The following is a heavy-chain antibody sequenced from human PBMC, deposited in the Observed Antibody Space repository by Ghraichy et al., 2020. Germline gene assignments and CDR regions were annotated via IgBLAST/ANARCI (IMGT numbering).Heavy chain of an antibody. D-gene: IGHD6-6*01. CDR2: LYYSGNT. Sequence: SCAVSGVSISSGGYSWSWIRQAPGKGLEWIGYLYYSGNTYYDVSLRSRVSMSVDTSKNHFSLRLTSVTAADTAVYYCVRVISSSSDFETWGQGTLVTVSS. V-gene: IGHV4-30-4*07. CDR3: VRVISSSSDFET. CDR1: GVSISSGGYS. J-gene: IGHJ4*02.